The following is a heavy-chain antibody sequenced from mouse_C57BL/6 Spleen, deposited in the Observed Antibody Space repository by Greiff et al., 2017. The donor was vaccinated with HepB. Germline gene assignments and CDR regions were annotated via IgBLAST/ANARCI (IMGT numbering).Heavy chain of an antibody. D-gene: IGHD2-10*01. J-gene: IGHJ2*01. V-gene: IGHV1-52*01. Sequence: QVQLQQSGAELVRPGSSVKLSCKASGYTFTSYWMHWVKQRPIQGLEWIGNIDPSDSETHYNQKFKDKATLTVDKSSSTAYMQLSSLTSEDSAVYYCARRGLLLDFDYWGQGTTLTVSS. CDR2: IDPSDSET. CDR1: GYTFTSYW. CDR3: ARRGLLLDFDY.